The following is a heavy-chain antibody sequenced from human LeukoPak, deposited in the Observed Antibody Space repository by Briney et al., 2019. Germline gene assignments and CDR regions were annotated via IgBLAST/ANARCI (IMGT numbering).Heavy chain of an antibody. CDR3: AKDQGAAASGWFDP. J-gene: IGHJ5*02. CDR1: GFTFVDYG. D-gene: IGHD6-13*01. CDR2: INYNGGIT. V-gene: IGHV3-20*04. Sequence: GGSLRLSCATSGFTFVDYGLSWVRRAPGKGLEWLSAINYNGGITDYADSVKGRFTISRDNAKNSLYLQMNSLRAEDTALYFCAKDQGAAASGWFDPWGQGTLVTVSS.